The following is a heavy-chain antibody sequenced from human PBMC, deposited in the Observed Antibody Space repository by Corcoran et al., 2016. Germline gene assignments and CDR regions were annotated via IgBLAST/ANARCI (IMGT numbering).Heavy chain of an antibody. Sequence: QVQLVQSGAEVKKPGASVKVSCKASGYTFTSYYMHWVRQAPGQGLEWMGIINPSGGSTSYAQKFRGRVTMPRDTSTSTVYMELSSLRSEDTAVYYWARERTVNGYSSGDGMDVWGQGTTVTVSS. CDR1: GYTFTSYY. V-gene: IGHV1-46*01. D-gene: IGHD6-19*01. CDR3: ARERTVNGYSSGDGMDV. J-gene: IGHJ6*02. CDR2: INPSGGST.